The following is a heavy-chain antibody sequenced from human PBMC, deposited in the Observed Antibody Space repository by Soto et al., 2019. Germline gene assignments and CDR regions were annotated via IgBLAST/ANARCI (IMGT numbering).Heavy chain of an antibody. J-gene: IGHJ6*02. CDR3: ARGRNLNWNYNYYYGMDV. D-gene: IGHD1-20*01. V-gene: IGHV4-34*01. CDR2: INHSGST. CDR1: GGSFSGYY. Sequence: SETRSLTCAVYGGSFSGYYWSWIRQSPGKGLEWIGEINHSGSTNYNPSLKSRVTISVDTSKNQFSLRLSSVTAADTAVYYCARGRNLNWNYNYYYGMDVWGQGTTVTVSS.